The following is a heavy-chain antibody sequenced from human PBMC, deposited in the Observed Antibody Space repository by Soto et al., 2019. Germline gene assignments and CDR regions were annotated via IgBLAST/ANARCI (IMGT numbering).Heavy chain of an antibody. Sequence: SETLSLTCTVSGGSISSGGYYWSWIRQHPGKGLEWIGYIYYSGSTYYNPSLKSRVTISVDTSKNQFSLKLSSVTAADTAVYYCYSGYDFPFDFDYWGQGTLVTVSS. CDR1: GGSISSGGYY. J-gene: IGHJ4*02. CDR3: YSGYDFPFDFDY. V-gene: IGHV4-31*03. D-gene: IGHD5-12*01. CDR2: IYYSGST.